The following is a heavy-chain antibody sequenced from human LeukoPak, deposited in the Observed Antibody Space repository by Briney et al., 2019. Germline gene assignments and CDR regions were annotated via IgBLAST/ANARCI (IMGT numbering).Heavy chain of an antibody. J-gene: IGHJ4*02. D-gene: IGHD1-26*01. CDR3: ARVVGATTNYFHF. V-gene: IGHV4-59*08. CDR2: IYYSGST. CDR1: GGSISSYY. Sequence: SETLSLTCTVSGGSISSYYWSWIRQPPGKGLEWIGYIYYSGSTNYNPSLKSRVTISVDTSKNQFSLKLSSVTAADTAVYYCARVVGATTNYFHFWGRGTLVTVSS.